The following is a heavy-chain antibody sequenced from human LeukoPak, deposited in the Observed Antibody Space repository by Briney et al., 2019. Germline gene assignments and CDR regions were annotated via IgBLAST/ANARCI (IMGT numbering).Heavy chain of an antibody. D-gene: IGHD3-10*01. Sequence: SETLSLTCTVSGGSISSGDYYWSWLRQPPGKGLEWIGYIYYSGSTYYNPSLESRVTISVDTSKNQFSLKLSSVTAADTAVHYCARDQYGSGRYTDYWGQGTLVTVSS. CDR2: IYYSGST. CDR3: ARDQYGSGRYTDY. V-gene: IGHV4-30-4*01. J-gene: IGHJ4*02. CDR1: GGSISSGDYY.